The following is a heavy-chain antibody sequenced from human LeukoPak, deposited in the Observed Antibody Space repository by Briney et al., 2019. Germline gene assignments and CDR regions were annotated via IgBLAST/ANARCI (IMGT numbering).Heavy chain of an antibody. CDR3: AADRQGIAAAGRSGPHYYGMDV. V-gene: IGHV4-59*08. Sequence: SETLSLTCTVSGGSISSYYWSWIRQPPGKGLEWIGYIYYSGSTNYNPSLKSRVTISVDTSKTHFSLKLSSVTAADTAVYYCAADRQGIAAAGRSGPHYYGMDVWGQGTTVTVSS. J-gene: IGHJ6*02. CDR1: GGSISSYY. D-gene: IGHD6-13*01. CDR2: IYYSGST.